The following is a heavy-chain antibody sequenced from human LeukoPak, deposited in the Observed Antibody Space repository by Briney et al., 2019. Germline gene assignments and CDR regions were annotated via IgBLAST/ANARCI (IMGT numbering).Heavy chain of an antibody. D-gene: IGHD2-2*01. CDR3: AKDLWKYQLRTLDY. CDR2: ISYDGSNK. V-gene: IGHV3-30*18. CDR1: GFTFSIYG. Sequence: GGSLRLSCAASGFTFSIYGMHWVRQAPGKGLEWVAVISYDGSNKYYADSVKGRFTISRDHSKNTLYLQMNSLRAEDTALYYYAKDLWKYQLRTLDYWGQGTLVTVSS. J-gene: IGHJ4*02.